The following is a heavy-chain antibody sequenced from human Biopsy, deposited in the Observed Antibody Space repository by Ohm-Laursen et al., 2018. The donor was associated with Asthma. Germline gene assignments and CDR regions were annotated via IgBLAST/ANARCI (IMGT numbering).Heavy chain of an antibody. V-gene: IGHV3-53*01. Sequence: SLRLSCSAPGFAVSRDHMFWVRQAPGKGLEWDSVIYSGGTSHTADSVRGRFTISRDYSKNTLYLQMHSLRAEDTAVYYCARGDSSNWSHYYFDYWGQGTLVTVSS. CDR2: IYSGGTS. J-gene: IGHJ4*02. D-gene: IGHD3-22*01. CDR3: ARGDSSNWSHYYFDY. CDR1: GFAVSRDH.